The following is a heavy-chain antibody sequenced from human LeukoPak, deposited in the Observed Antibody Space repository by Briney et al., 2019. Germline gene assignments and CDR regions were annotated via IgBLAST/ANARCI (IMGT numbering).Heavy chain of an antibody. CDR2: ISSSSYI. J-gene: IGHJ4*02. D-gene: IGHD1-1*01. CDR1: GFTFSSYT. Sequence: GGSLRLSCAASGFTFSSYTMNWVRQAPGKGLEWVSSISSSSYIYYADSVKGRFTISRDNAKNSLFLQLNSLRAEDTAVYYCARDKTGVDDYWGQGTLVTVSS. V-gene: IGHV3-21*01. CDR3: ARDKTGVDDY.